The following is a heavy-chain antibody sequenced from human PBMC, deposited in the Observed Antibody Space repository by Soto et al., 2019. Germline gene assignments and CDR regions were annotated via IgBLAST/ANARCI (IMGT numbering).Heavy chain of an antibody. J-gene: IGHJ4*02. D-gene: IGHD4-4*01. CDR1: GFNVSRNY. CDR2: IYSGDST. Sequence: EVQLVESGGGSIQPGGSLRLSCAVSGFNVSRNYMAWVRQAPGKGLEWVSSIYSGDSTSYADSVKGRFTISRDSSKNTLSLQMNSLRAEDTAVYFCARLNYFVDYWGQGILVTVS. CDR3: ARLNYFVDY. V-gene: IGHV3-53*01.